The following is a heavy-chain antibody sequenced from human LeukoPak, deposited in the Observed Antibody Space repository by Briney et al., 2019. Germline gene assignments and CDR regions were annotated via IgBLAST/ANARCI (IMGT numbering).Heavy chain of an antibody. Sequence: ASVNVSCKASGYTFTDYYMHWVRQAPGQGFEWMGWINPNDGDTNYAQRFQGRVTMTRDTSISTAHMEVSRLRSDDTAVYYCARDKFLYCSSSTCLFDYWGQGTLVTVSS. CDR3: ARDKFLYCSSSTCLFDY. CDR2: INPNDGDT. J-gene: IGHJ4*02. D-gene: IGHD2-2*01. CDR1: GYTFTDYY. V-gene: IGHV1-2*02.